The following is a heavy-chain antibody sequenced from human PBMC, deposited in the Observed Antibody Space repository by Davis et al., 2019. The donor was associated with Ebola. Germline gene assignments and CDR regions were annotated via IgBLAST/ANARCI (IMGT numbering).Heavy chain of an antibody. V-gene: IGHV1-2*02. J-gene: IGHJ6*02. CDR3: ARGDFWRDYYESHGLDV. D-gene: IGHD3-3*01. Sequence: ASVKVSCKASGYTFTAYYIHWIRQAPGQGLEWMGWIKPNSGATTYAQNFQGRVTMTRDTSTSTAYMELSRLRSDDTAVFYCARGDFWRDYYESHGLDVWGQGTTVIVSS. CDR1: GYTFTAYY. CDR2: IKPNSGAT.